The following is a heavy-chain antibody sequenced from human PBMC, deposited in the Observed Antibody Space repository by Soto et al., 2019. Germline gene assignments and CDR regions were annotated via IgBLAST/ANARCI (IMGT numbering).Heavy chain of an antibody. D-gene: IGHD5-12*01. V-gene: IGHV3-21*01. Sequence: GGSLRLSCAASGFTFSSYSMNWVRQAPGKGLEWVSSISSSSSYIYYADSVKGRFTISRDNAKNSLYLQMNSLRAEDTAVYYCARDGNPDSGEYYYYYYGMDVWGQGTTVTVSS. J-gene: IGHJ6*02. CDR1: GFTFSSYS. CDR2: ISSSSSYI. CDR3: ARDGNPDSGEYYYYYYGMDV.